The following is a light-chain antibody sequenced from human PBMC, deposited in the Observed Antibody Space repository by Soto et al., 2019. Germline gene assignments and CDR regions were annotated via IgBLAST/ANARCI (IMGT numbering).Light chain of an antibody. CDR3: QVWDSSLVV. Sequence: SYELTQPLSVSVALGQTARITCGGSNIGSKNVNWYQQKPGQAPVLVIYRDSNRPSGIPERFSGSNSGNTATLTISRVQAGDEADYYCQVWDSSLVVFGGGTKVTVL. J-gene: IGLJ2*01. CDR1: NIGSKN. CDR2: RDS. V-gene: IGLV3-9*01.